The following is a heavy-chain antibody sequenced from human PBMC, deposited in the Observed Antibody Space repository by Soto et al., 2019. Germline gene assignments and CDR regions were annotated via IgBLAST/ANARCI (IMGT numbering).Heavy chain of an antibody. CDR1: GGSISSYY. J-gene: IGHJ6*02. V-gene: IGHV4-59*01. CDR3: ARDREYYGSGSRYYYYGMDV. Sequence: PXGTLALTCTVSGGSISSYYWSGIRQPPGKGLEWIGYIYYSGSTNYNPSLKSRVTISVDTSKNQFSLKLSSVTAADTAVYYCARDREYYGSGSRYYYYGMDVWGQGTTVTVSS. D-gene: IGHD3-10*01. CDR2: IYYSGST.